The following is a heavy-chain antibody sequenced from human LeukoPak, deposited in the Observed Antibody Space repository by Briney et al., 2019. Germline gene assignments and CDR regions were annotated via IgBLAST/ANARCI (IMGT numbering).Heavy chain of an antibody. CDR1: GYTFTSYD. V-gene: IGHV1-8*01. D-gene: IGHD1-26*01. Sequence: ASVKVSCKASGYTFTSYDINWVRQATGQGLEWMGWMNPNSGNTGYAQKFQGRITMTRNTSISTAYMELSSLRSEDTAVYYCARSRRGGSKYYFDYWGQGTLVTVSP. CDR3: ARSRRGGSKYYFDY. J-gene: IGHJ4*02. CDR2: MNPNSGNT.